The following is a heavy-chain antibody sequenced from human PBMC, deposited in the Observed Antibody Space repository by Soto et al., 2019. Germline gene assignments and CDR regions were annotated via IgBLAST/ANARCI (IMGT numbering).Heavy chain of an antibody. J-gene: IGHJ5*02. CDR1: GFTCSSYA. V-gene: IGHV3-23*01. CDR3: AKDRGPHYVRQFDP. D-gene: IGHD4-17*01. CDR2: ITASGDNT. Sequence: GGSLRLSCAASGFTCSSYAMSWVRQAPGKGLEWVSSITASGDNTFYAECVKGRVTISRDNSKNPLYLQMSSLRADDPAIYYCAKDRGPHYVRQFDPWGQGTLVTVSS.